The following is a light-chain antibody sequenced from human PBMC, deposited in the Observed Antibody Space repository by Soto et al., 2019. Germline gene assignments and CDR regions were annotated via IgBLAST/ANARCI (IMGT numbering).Light chain of an antibody. CDR1: QDISNY. J-gene: IGKJ3*01. V-gene: IGKV1-33*01. Sequence: DIQMTQSPSSLSASVGDRVTITCQASQDISNYLNWYQQKPGKAPKLLIYDASNLETGVPSRFSGSGSGTDFTFTISSLQTEDIATYYCQHLFTFGPGTKVDIK. CDR2: DAS. CDR3: QHLFT.